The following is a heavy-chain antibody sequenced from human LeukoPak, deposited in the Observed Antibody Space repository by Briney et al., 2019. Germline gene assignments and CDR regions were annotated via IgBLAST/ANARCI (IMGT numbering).Heavy chain of an antibody. V-gene: IGHV3-21*01. CDR3: ARVRWLTRDSPGAFPL. Sequence: PGGSLRLSCAASGFTFCSHCMNWVRQAPGKGLDWVSSISSSSSYMYYAHSVQGRFTTSRDNAKNPLYLQINSLRAEDPAVYYFARVRWLTRDSPGAFPLWAQGTMVPVSS. CDR1: GFTFCSHC. D-gene: IGHD7-27*01. CDR2: ISSSSSYM. J-gene: IGHJ3*01.